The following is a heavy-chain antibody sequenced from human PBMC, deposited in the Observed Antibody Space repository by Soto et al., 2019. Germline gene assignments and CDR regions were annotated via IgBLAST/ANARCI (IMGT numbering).Heavy chain of an antibody. V-gene: IGHV4-34*01. CDR3: ARRYYDFWSGYFPQYYFDC. J-gene: IGHJ4*02. D-gene: IGHD3-3*01. Sequence: SETLSLTCTVYGGSFSGYDWSWIRQPPGKGLEWIGEINHSGSTNYNPSLKSRVTISVDTSKNQFSLKLSSVTAADTAVYYCARRYYDFWSGYFPQYYFDCWGQGTLVTVSS. CDR1: GGSFSGYD. CDR2: INHSGST.